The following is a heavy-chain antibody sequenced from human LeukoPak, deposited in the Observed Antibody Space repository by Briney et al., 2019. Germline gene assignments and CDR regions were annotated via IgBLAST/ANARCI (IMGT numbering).Heavy chain of an antibody. V-gene: IGHV4-61*02. D-gene: IGHD6-19*01. CDR2: IFSTGST. CDR3: ARRAVAGTGVDY. CDR1: GGSISRGNYY. J-gene: IGHJ4*02. Sequence: SETLSLTCTVSGGSISRGNYYWSWIRQPAGKGLEWIGRIFSTGSTNYSPSLKSRVIISLDTSKNQFSLKLSSVTAADTAVYYCARRAVAGTGVDYWGQGTLVTVSS.